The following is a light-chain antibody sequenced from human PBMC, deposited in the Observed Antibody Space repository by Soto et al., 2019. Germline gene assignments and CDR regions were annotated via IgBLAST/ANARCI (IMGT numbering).Light chain of an antibody. V-gene: IGLV2-8*01. Sequence: QSALTQPPSASGSPGQSVTISCTGTSSDVGGYNYVSWYQQHPGKAPKLMIYEVNKRPSGVPDRSSGSKSGNTASLTVSGLQAEDEADYYCKSYEGSNIYVFGTGTKVTVL. CDR2: EVN. J-gene: IGLJ1*01. CDR3: KSYEGSNIYV. CDR1: SSDVGGYNY.